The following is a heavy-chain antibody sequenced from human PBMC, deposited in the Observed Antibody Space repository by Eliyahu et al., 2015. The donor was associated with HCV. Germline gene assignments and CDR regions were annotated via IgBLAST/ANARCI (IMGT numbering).Heavy chain of an antibody. CDR3: AKESGITMIVVVITMAWDY. V-gene: IGHV3-23*01. Sequence: EVQLLESGGGLVQPGGSLXLSCAASGFTFXSYAMXWVRQAPGKGLEWGSXISGSGGSTYYADSVKGRFTISRDNSKNTLYLQMNSLRAEDTAVYYCAKESGITMIVVVITMAWDYWGQGTLVTVSS. CDR2: ISGSGGST. J-gene: IGHJ4*02. CDR1: GFTFXSYA. D-gene: IGHD3-22*01.